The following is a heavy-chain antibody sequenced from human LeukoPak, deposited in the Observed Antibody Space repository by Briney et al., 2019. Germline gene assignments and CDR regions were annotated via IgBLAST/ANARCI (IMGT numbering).Heavy chain of an antibody. J-gene: IGHJ4*02. CDR2: IYTSGST. CDR3: AREVVVAATYDY. D-gene: IGHD2-15*01. V-gene: IGHV4-61*02. CDR1: GGSISSGSYY. Sequence: TLSLTCTVSGGSISSGSYYWSWIRQPAGKGLEWIGRIYTSGSTNYNPSLKSRVTISVDTSKNQFSLKLSSVTAADTAVYYCAREVVVAATYDYWGQGTLVTVSS.